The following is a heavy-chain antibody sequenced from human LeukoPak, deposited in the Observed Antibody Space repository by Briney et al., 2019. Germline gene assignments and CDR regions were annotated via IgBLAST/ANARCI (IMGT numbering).Heavy chain of an antibody. J-gene: IGHJ3*02. CDR3: ARGGSPPEALGDTFDI. V-gene: IGHV3-74*01. CDR2: INSDGSDT. D-gene: IGHD1-26*01. Sequence: GGSLRLSCAASGFTFTSYWMHWVRRAPGKGLVWVSRINSDGSDTRYADSVKGRFTISRDNAKSTLYVQMNSLRAEDTAVYYCARGGSPPEALGDTFDIWGERPVDPVSS. CDR1: GFTFTSYW.